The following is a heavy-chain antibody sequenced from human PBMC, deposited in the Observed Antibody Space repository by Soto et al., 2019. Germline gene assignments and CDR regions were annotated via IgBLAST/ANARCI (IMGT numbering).Heavy chain of an antibody. CDR3: ARVVAAAGTSYYYYYGMDV. Sequence: ASVKVSCKASGGTFSSYAISWVRQAPGQGLEWMGGIIPIFGTANYAQKFQGRVTITADESTSTAYMELSSLRSEDTAVYYCARVVAAAGTSYYYYYGMDVWGQGTTVTVSS. CDR1: GGTFSSYA. V-gene: IGHV1-69*13. J-gene: IGHJ6*02. D-gene: IGHD6-13*01. CDR2: IIPIFGTA.